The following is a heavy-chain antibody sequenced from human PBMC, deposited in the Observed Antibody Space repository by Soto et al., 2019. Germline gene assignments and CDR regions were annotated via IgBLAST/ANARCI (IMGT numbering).Heavy chain of an antibody. CDR3: ARGQDDSSKFCWLDP. J-gene: IGHJ5*02. V-gene: IGHV4-59*01. CDR1: GGSISRYY. D-gene: IGHD6-13*01. Sequence: PSETLSLTCTVSGGSISRYYWSWIRQPPGKGLEWIGYIYYSGSTNYNPSLKSRVTISVDTSKNQFSLKLSSVTAADTAVYYCARGQDDSSKFCWLDPCDKRTLGTVS. CDR2: IYYSGST.